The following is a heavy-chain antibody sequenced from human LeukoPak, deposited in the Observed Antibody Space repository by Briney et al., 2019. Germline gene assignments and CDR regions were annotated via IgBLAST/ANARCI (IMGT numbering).Heavy chain of an antibody. CDR2: INPSGGST. CDR1: GYTFTSYY. CDR3: ARRGYCSSTSCYSGGHYFDY. D-gene: IGHD2-2*01. J-gene: IGHJ4*02. Sequence: ASVKVSCKASGYTFTSYYMHWVRQAPGQGLEWMGIINPSGGSTSYAQKFQGRVTMTRDTSTSTVYMELSSLRSEDTAVYYCARRGYCSSTSCYSGGHYFDYWGQGTLVTVSS. V-gene: IGHV1-46*01.